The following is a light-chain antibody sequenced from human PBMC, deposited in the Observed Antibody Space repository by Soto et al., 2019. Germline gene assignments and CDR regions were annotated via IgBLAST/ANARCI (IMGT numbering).Light chain of an antibody. J-gene: IGKJ1*01. CDR2: DAS. CDR3: QQSTNGPLGT. CDR1: QSVSSY. V-gene: IGKV3-11*01. Sequence: EIVLTQSPATLSLSPGERATLSCRASQSVSSYLAWYQQKPGQAPRLLIYDASNRATGIPARFSGSGSGTDFTLTISSREPEDWAGYYCQQSTNGPLGTVGQGNKV.